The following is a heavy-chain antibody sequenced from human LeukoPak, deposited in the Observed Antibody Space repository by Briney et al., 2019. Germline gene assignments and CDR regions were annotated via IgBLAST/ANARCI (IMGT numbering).Heavy chain of an antibody. CDR1: EYTFTGYY. J-gene: IGHJ5*02. CDR2: INPNSGGT. D-gene: IGHD2-15*01. V-gene: IGHV1-2*04. Sequence: GASVKVSCKASEYTFTGYYMHWVRQAPGQGLEWMGWINPNSGGTNYAQKFQGWVTMTRDTSISTAYMELSRLRSDDTAVYYCARDCSGGSCYQGGYNWFDPWGQGTLVTVSS. CDR3: ARDCSGGSCYQGGYNWFDP.